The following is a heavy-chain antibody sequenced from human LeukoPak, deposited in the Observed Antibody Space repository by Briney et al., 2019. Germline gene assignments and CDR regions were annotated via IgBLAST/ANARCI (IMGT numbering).Heavy chain of an antibody. CDR3: ARRVGSGWPVQH. CDR2: MNPNSGNT. Sequence: ASVKVSCKASGDTFSSYDINWVRQATGQGLEWMGWMNPNSGNTGYAQKFQGRLNMTRNTSMDTAYMELSSLRSDDTAVYYCARRVGSGWPVQHWGQGTLVTVSS. CDR1: GDTFSSYD. D-gene: IGHD6-19*01. V-gene: IGHV1-8*01. J-gene: IGHJ1*01.